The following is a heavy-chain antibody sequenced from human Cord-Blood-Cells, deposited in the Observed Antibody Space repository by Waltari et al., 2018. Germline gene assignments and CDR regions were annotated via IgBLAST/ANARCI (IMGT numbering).Heavy chain of an antibody. D-gene: IGHD1-7*01. CDR3: ARRKRGTQEGGFDY. V-gene: IGHV1-2*02. CDR1: GYTFTGYY. Sequence: QVQLVQSGAEVKKPGASVKVSCKASGYTFTGYYMHWVRQAPGQGLEWMGWIHPKSGGTNNAQKFQGRVTMTRDTSISTAYMELSRLRSDDTAVYYCARRKRGTQEGGFDYWGQGTLVTVSS. J-gene: IGHJ4*02. CDR2: IHPKSGGT.